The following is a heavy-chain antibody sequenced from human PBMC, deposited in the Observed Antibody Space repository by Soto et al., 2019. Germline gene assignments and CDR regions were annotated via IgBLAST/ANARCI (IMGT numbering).Heavy chain of an antibody. D-gene: IGHD6-13*01. CDR3: ARGLAAAGWLDP. V-gene: IGHV4-61*08. J-gene: IGHJ5*02. CDR1: GDSVDSGVYY. CDR2: IYYTGSA. Sequence: QVHLQESGPGLVKPSETLSLTCTVSGDSVDSGVYYWSWIRQPPGKGLDWIGHIYYTGSAHYDPSLKSRLTMSIDTSKNQFSLTMTSVSAADTAMYYCARGLAAAGWLDPWGQGHRVTVSS.